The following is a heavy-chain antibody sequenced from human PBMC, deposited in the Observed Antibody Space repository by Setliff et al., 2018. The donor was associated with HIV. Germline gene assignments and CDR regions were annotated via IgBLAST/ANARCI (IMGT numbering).Heavy chain of an antibody. D-gene: IGHD4-17*01. J-gene: IGHJ3*02. CDR1: GVSISSSDW. V-gene: IGHV4-4*02. CDR3: ARGTTLNVVPDAFDI. CDR2: IYHDGST. Sequence: KPSETLSLTCAVSGVSISSSDWWSWVRQPPGKGLEWIGEIYHDGSTNYNPSLRGRVTVSLDKSKNQFSLRLSSVTAADTAVYYCARGTTLNVVPDAFDIWGQGTMVTVSS.